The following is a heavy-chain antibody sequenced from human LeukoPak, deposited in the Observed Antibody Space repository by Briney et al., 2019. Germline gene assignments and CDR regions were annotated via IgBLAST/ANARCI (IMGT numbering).Heavy chain of an antibody. V-gene: IGHV1-69*04. CDR2: IIPILGIA. D-gene: IGHD3-22*01. J-gene: IGHJ4*02. CDR3: ARDLGYYDTSTPSFDY. CDR1: GGTFSSYT. Sequence: SVKLSCKASGGTFSSYTIIWVRQAPGQGLEWMGRIIPILGIANYAQKFQGRVTITADKSTSTAYMELSSLRSEDTGVYYCARDLGYYDTSTPSFDYWGEGTLVTVSS.